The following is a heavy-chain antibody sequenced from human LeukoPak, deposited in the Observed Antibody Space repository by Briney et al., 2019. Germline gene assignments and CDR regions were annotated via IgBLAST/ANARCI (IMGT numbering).Heavy chain of an antibody. D-gene: IGHD1-26*01. V-gene: IGHV4/OR15-8*02. CDR1: GGSISGTNW. J-gene: IGHJ4*02. CDR2: ISLAGQT. Sequence: SETLSLTCGVSGGSISGTNWWSWVRQPPGQGLEWIGEISLAGQTNYNPSLNGRVTMSLDKSSNQLSLHLTSVTAADTATYFCSRESGPFCPFGYWGQGTRFIVSS. CDR3: SRESGPFCPFGY.